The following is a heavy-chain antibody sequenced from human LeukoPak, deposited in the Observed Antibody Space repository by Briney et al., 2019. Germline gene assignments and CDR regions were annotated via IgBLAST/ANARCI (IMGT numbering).Heavy chain of an antibody. CDR1: GGTFSSYA. V-gene: IGHV1-69*05. CDR2: IIPIFGTA. Sequence: ASVKVSCKASGGTFSSYAISWVRQAPGQGLEWMGGIIPIFGTANYAQKLQGRVTMTTDTSTSTAYMELRSLRSDDTAVYYCASGVRKVDYWGQGTLVTVSS. CDR3: ASGVRKVDY. J-gene: IGHJ4*02. D-gene: IGHD1-1*01.